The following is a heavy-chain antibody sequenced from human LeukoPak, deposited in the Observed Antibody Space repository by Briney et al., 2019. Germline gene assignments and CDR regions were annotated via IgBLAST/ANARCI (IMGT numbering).Heavy chain of an antibody. CDR1: GFTFSDYY. CDR2: ISSSGSTI. J-gene: IGHJ4*02. Sequence: KTGGSLRFSCAASGFTFSDYYMSWIRQAPGKGLEWVSYISSSGSTIYYADSVKGRFTISRDNAKNSLYLQMNSLRAGDTAVYYCASGVASYYYGSGSYPADYWGQGTLVTVSS. V-gene: IGHV3-11*04. D-gene: IGHD3-10*01. CDR3: ASGVASYYYGSGSYPADY.